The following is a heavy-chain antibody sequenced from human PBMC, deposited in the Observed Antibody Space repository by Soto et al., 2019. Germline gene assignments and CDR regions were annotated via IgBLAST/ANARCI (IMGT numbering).Heavy chain of an antibody. J-gene: IGHJ4*02. CDR3: ARVYSGSYSDY. D-gene: IGHD1-26*01. V-gene: IGHV4-4*02. Sequence: SETLSLTCAVSGGSIRSNNWWSWVRQPPGKGLEWIGEIFHSGSTNRNPSLKTRVTISVDKSKNQFSLKLSSVTAADTAVYYCARVYSGSYSDYWGQGTLVTVSS. CDR1: GGSIRSNNW. CDR2: IFHSGST.